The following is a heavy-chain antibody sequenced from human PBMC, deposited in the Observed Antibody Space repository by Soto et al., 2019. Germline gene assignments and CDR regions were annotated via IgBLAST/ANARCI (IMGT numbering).Heavy chain of an antibody. CDR2: INIGNGNT. CDR3: AREPLCGGRCYDNYFDP. Sequence: ASVKVSCKASGYTFTYYPIHWVRQTPGQRLEWMGWINIGNGNTASSQKFQDRVTITRETSASTAYMELTSLRSEDTAVYYCAREPLCGGRCYDNYFDPWGQGTLVTVSS. D-gene: IGHD2-15*01. V-gene: IGHV1-3*04. CDR1: GYTFTYYP. J-gene: IGHJ5*02.